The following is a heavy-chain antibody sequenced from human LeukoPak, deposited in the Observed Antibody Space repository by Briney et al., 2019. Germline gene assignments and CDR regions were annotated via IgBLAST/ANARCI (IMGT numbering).Heavy chain of an antibody. J-gene: IGHJ4*02. Sequence: GRSLRLSCAASGFTFSSYAMHWVRQAPGKGLEWVAVISYDGSNKYYADSVKGRFTISRDNSKNTLYLQMNSLRAEDTAVYYCAKDRVVPYYFDYWGQGTLVTVSS. D-gene: IGHD2-2*01. CDR3: AKDRVVPYYFDY. CDR2: ISYDGSNK. V-gene: IGHV3-30-3*01. CDR1: GFTFSSYA.